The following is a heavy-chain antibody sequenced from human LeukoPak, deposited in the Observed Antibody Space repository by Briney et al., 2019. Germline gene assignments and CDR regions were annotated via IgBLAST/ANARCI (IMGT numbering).Heavy chain of an antibody. V-gene: IGHV3-13*01. CDR3: VRAGYCSGWYRFDY. Sequence: GGSLRLSSVASGFTFINYDMHWVRQATGKGLEWVSSIGPTGESYYPGSVKGRLTISRENARNSLHLQMNSLKVEDTAVYYCVRAGYCSGWYRFDYWGQGILVTVSS. D-gene: IGHD6-19*01. CDR2: IGPTGES. J-gene: IGHJ4*02. CDR1: GFTFINYD.